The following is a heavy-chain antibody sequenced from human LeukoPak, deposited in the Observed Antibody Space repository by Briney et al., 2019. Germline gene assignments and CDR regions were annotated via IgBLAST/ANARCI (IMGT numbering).Heavy chain of an antibody. CDR2: WYYSGST. Sequence: SETLSLTCTVSGGSISDNSYYWGWIRQAPGKGLEWIGSWYYSGSTYYKSSLRSRVTISADTSKNQFSLTVYSVIAADTAVYYCARHTSFYYDATGYQGALSYWGQGTTVTVSS. J-gene: IGHJ3*01. CDR1: GGSISDNSYY. D-gene: IGHD3-22*01. CDR3: ARHTSFYYDATGYQGALSY. V-gene: IGHV4-39*01.